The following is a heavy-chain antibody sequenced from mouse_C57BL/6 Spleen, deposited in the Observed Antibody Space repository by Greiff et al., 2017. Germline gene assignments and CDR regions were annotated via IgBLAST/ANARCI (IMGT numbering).Heavy chain of an antibody. CDR2: IDPEDGDT. V-gene: IGHV14-1*01. Sequence: EVQRVESGAELVRPGASVKLSCTASGFNIKDYYKHWVKQRPEQGLEWIGRIDPEDGDTEYAPKFQGKATMTADTSSNTAYLQLSSLTSEDTAVYYCTTDSSGYPFAYWGQGTLVTVSA. CDR1: GFNIKDYY. CDR3: TTDSSGYPFAY. D-gene: IGHD3-2*02. J-gene: IGHJ3*01.